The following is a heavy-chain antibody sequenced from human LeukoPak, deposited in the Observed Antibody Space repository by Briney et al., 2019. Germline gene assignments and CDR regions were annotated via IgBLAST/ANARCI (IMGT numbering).Heavy chain of an antibody. CDR3: VKDPTAAYSSSSLNWFDP. CDR2: IRYDGSNK. Sequence: GGSLRLSCAASGFTFSSYGMHWVRQAPGKGLEWVAFIRYDGSNKYYADSVKGRFTISRDNSKNTLYLQMNSLRAEDTAVYYCVKDPTAAYSSSSLNWFDPWGQGTLVTVSS. V-gene: IGHV3-30*02. CDR1: GFTFSSYG. D-gene: IGHD6-13*01. J-gene: IGHJ5*02.